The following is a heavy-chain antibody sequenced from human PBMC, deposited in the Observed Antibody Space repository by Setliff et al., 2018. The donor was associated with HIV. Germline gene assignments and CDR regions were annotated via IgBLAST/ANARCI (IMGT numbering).Heavy chain of an antibody. J-gene: IGHJ4*02. CDR2: IYYSGST. V-gene: IGHV4-39*07. Sequence: NPSETLSLTCTVSGGSISSSSYYWGWIRQPPGKGLEWIGSIYYSGSTYYNPSLKSRVTISVDTSKNQFSLKLSSVTAADTAVYYCARGSRGARASKIDSSGYYLVYWGQGTLVTVSS. CDR3: ARGSRGARASKIDSSGYYLVY. CDR1: GGSISSSSYY. D-gene: IGHD3-22*01.